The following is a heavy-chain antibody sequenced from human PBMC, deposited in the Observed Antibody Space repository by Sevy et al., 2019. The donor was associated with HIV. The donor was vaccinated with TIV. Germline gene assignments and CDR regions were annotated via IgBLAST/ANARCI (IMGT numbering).Heavy chain of an antibody. CDR3: ARVGVSYCTDDCYHRFDY. J-gene: IGHJ4*02. D-gene: IGHD2-21*02. Sequence: GGSLRLSCSASGFTFSSYALLWVHQAPGKGLEWVSLISYDGRNKYYSYSVKGRFAISRDESKTTLFLQMESLRTEDTAIYYCARVGVSYCTDDCYHRFDYWGRGTLVTVSS. V-gene: IGHV3-30*09. CDR2: ISYDGRNK. CDR1: GFTFSSYA.